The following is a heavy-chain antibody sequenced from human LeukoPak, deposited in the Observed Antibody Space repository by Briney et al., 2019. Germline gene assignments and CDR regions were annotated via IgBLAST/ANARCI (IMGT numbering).Heavy chain of an antibody. CDR2: INPNSGGT. Sequence: GASVKVSCKASGYTFTSYYMHWVRQAPGQGLEWMGWINPNSGGTNYAQKFQGRVTMTRDTSISTAYMELSRLRSDDTAVYYCARKPRRTITMIVVVDEDAFDIWGQGTMVTVSS. J-gene: IGHJ3*02. CDR1: GYTFTSYY. CDR3: ARKPRRTITMIVVVDEDAFDI. V-gene: IGHV1-2*02. D-gene: IGHD3-22*01.